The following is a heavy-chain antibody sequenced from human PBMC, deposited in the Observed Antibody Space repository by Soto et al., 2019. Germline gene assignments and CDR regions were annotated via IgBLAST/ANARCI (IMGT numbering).Heavy chain of an antibody. Sequence: GGSLRLSCAASGFTFSDYYMSWIRQAPGKGLEWVSYISTSDSTIYYADSVKGRFTISRDNSKTSLYLQMNSLRAEDTAVYYCVRVDDFGPLRGHFHIRGQGTMVTVSS. V-gene: IGHV3-11*01. D-gene: IGHD1-1*01. CDR1: GFTFSDYY. CDR3: VRVDDFGPLRGHFHI. J-gene: IGHJ3*02. CDR2: ISTSDSTI.